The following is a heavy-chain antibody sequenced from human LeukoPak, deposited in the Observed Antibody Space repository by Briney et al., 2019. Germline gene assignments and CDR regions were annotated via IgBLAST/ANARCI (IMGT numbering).Heavy chain of an antibody. Sequence: SETLSLTCSVSGGSITSSKWSWIRHSPGKGLEWIGYVHHSGTSRYNPSLESRVTISLDTSENQFSLILKSVTAADTGLYYCAGAEIDWLRSPGTLYYIHSWGQGTHVPVSS. J-gene: IGHJ5*02. CDR1: GGSITSSK. CDR2: VHHSGTS. CDR3: AGAEIDWLRSPGTLYYIHS. V-gene: IGHV4-59*01. D-gene: IGHD3-9*01.